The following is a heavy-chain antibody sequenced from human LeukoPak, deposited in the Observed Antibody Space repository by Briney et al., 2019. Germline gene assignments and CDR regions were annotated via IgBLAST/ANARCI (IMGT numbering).Heavy chain of an antibody. CDR1: GFTFSSYG. V-gene: IGHV3-7*01. CDR3: VRAMDS. Sequence: PGRSLRLSCAASGFTFSSYGMHWVRQAPGKGLEWVANIKQDESRRNYVDSVKGRFTISRDNAKNSLFLQMNSLRAEDTAVYYCVRAMDSWGQGTLVTVSS. CDR2: IKQDESRR. D-gene: IGHD2-2*01. J-gene: IGHJ4*02.